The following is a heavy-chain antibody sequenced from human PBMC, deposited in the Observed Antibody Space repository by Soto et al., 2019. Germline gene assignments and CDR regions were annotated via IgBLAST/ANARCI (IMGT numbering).Heavy chain of an antibody. D-gene: IGHD1-1*01. J-gene: IGHJ4*02. V-gene: IGHV3-74*01. CDR1: GFTFSAYW. CDR3: AGGPRVSSTGTGAH. CDR2: ISDDGSTA. Sequence: GGSLRLSCAVSGFTFSAYWVHWVRQVPGKGLTWVSRISDDGSTATYADSVKGRFVISRDNAKNSLYLEMNTLRVDDSGLYYCAGGPRVSSTGTGAHWGRGTLVTVSS.